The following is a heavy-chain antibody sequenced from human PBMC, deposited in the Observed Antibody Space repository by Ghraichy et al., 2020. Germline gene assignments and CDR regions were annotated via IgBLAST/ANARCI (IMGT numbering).Heavy chain of an antibody. D-gene: IGHD2-15*01. V-gene: IGHV4-38-2*02. CDR3: PRRFPGGPYHAFAI. CDR1: GFAVNSIYY. Sequence: SETLSLTCSVSGFAVNSIYYWGWVRQPPGKGLEWIASISHTGDTYHRPSLGSRVTISVDTSKNLVSLRLSSVTAADPAVYFGPRRFPGGPYHAFAIWGQGTMVTVSS. J-gene: IGHJ3*02. CDR2: ISHTGDT.